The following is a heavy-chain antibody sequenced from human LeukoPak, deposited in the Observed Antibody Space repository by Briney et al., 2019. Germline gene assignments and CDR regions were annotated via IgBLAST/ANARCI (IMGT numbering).Heavy chain of an antibody. D-gene: IGHD2-21*01. CDR3: ARETYYKMDV. Sequence: GGSLRLSCAASGFTFSNWVTWVRQAPGKGLEWVANIKQSGAVKYNEDSVKGRFTISRDNAKNSLYLQMNSLRAEDTAVYYCARETYYKMDVWGQGTTVTVSS. CDR2: IKQSGAVK. CDR1: GFTFSNW. V-gene: IGHV3-7*01. J-gene: IGHJ6*02.